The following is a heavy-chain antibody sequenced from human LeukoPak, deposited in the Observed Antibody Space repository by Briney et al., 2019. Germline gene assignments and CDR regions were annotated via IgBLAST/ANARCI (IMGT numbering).Heavy chain of an antibody. Sequence: GGSLRLSCAASGLTVSSNCMSWVRQAPGKGLEWVSLIYSGGSTYYTDSVKGRFTISRDNSKNTLYLQINSLRDEDTAVYYCAKDHLPGIVVADRDYWGQGTLVTVSS. CDR2: IYSGGST. CDR3: AKDHLPGIVVADRDY. J-gene: IGHJ4*02. CDR1: GLTVSSNC. D-gene: IGHD6-19*01. V-gene: IGHV3-53*01.